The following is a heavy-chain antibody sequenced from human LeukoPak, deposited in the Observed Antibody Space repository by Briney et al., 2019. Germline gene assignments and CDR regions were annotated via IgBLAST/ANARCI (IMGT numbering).Heavy chain of an antibody. Sequence: ASVKVSCKASGGTFSSYAISWVRQAPGQGLEWMGGIIPIFGTANYAQEFQGRVTITTDESTSTAYMELSSLRSEDTAVYYCARDLRANYYASIDWGQGTLVTVSS. CDR1: GGTFSSYA. CDR2: IIPIFGTA. J-gene: IGHJ4*02. V-gene: IGHV1-69*05. D-gene: IGHD3-10*01. CDR3: ARDLRANYYASID.